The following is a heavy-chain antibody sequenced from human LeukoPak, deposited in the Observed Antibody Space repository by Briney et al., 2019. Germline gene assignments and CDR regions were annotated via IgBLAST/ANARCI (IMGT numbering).Heavy chain of an antibody. D-gene: IGHD2-2*01. J-gene: IGHJ3*02. V-gene: IGHV3-30*02. CDR3: AKGRSSSSRLNAFDI. CDR1: GFPFTSYA. Sequence: PGESLKISCTSPGFPFTSYAIHWVPQAPGEGLEWVTYIRYDGSNEFYADSVKVRFSISRDNLRNTVYLQMNSLRGEDTAVYYSAKGRSSSSRLNAFDIWGQGTMVTVSS. CDR2: IRYDGSNE.